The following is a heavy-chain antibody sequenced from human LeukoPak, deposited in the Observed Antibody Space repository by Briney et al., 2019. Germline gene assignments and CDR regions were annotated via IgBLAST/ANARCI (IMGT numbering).Heavy chain of an antibody. CDR2: INHSGST. D-gene: IGHD3-22*01. CDR1: GGSFSGYY. CDR3: ARGPLYYYDSSGYYGY. V-gene: IGHV4-34*01. Sequence: SETLSLTCAVYGGSFSGYYWSWIRQPPGKGLEWIGEINHSGSTNYNPSLKSRVTISVDKSKNQFSLKLSSVTAADTAVYYCARGPLYYYDSSGYYGYWGQGTLVTVSS. J-gene: IGHJ4*02.